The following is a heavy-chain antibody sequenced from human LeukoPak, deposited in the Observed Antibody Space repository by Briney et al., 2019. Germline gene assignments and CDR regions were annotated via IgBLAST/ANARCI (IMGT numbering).Heavy chain of an antibody. J-gene: IGHJ4*02. CDR3: ARVNWNDVGSFDY. CDR2: ISSSSSPI. D-gene: IGHD1-20*01. V-gene: IGHV3-48*02. CDR1: GFTFSSYA. Sequence: GGSLRLSCAASGFTFSSYAMNWVRQAPGKGLEWLSYISSSSSPIYYADSVKGRFTISRDNAKNSLYLQMNSLRDEDTGVYYCARVNWNDVGSFDYWGQGTLVTVSS.